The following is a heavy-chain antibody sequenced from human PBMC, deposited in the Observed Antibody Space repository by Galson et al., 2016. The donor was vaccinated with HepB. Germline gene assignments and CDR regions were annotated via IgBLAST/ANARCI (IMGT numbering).Heavy chain of an antibody. CDR1: GFTFDDYA. V-gene: IGHV3-9*01. CDR3: AKDLKGSGGTYEAFDS. CDR2: ISWNPGTI. J-gene: IGHJ4*02. D-gene: IGHD3-16*01. Sequence: SLRLSCAASGFTFDDYAMHWVRQVPGKGLEWVSGISWNPGTIGYADSVRGRFSISRDNAKNSLYLQMHGLTAEDTAIYYCAKDLKGSGGTYEAFDSWGQGTLVTVSS.